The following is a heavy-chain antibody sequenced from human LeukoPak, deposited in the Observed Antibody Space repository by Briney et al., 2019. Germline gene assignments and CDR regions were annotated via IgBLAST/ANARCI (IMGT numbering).Heavy chain of an antibody. D-gene: IGHD6-19*01. CDR3: ARERRYSSDLYFDY. Sequence: SVKVSCKASGGTFSSYAISWVRQAPGQGLEWMGRIIPILGIANYAQKFQGRATITADKSTSTAYMELSSLRSEDTAVYYCARERRYSSDLYFDYWGQGTLVTVSS. J-gene: IGHJ4*02. CDR2: IIPILGIA. V-gene: IGHV1-69*04. CDR1: GGTFSSYA.